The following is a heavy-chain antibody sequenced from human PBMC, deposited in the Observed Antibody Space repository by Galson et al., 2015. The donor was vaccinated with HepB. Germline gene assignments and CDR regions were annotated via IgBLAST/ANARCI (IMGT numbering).Heavy chain of an antibody. CDR3: ARAPAGRGYNFYYFDY. Sequence: SLRLSCAASGFTFSGYSINWVRQAPGKGLEWISYISGSSNTIYYADSVKGRFTISRDNAKNTLYLQLNSLRDDDTAVYYCARAPAGRGYNFYYFDYWGQGTLVTVSS. V-gene: IGHV3-48*02. CDR1: GFTFSGYS. J-gene: IGHJ4*02. D-gene: IGHD5-18*01. CDR2: ISGSSNTI.